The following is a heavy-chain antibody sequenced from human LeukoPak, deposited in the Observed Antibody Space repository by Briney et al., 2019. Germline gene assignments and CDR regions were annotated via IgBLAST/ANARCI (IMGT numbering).Heavy chain of an antibody. J-gene: IGHJ6*03. CDR1: GGSISSYY. CDR3: ARHWELLEWDYYYYYMDV. D-gene: IGHD1-26*01. Sequence: SETLSLTCTVSGGSISSYYWSWIRQPPGKGLEWIGYIYTSGSTNYNPSLKSRVTISVDTSKNQFSLKLSSVTAADTAVYYCARHWELLEWDYYYYYMDVWGKGTTVTVSS. CDR2: IYTSGST. V-gene: IGHV4-4*09.